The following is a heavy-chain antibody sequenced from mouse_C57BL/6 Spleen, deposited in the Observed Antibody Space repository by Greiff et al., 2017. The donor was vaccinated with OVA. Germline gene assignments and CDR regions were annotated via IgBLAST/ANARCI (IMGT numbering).Heavy chain of an antibody. CDR3: ARRGMDLHSNWYFDV. D-gene: IGHD2-10*02. CDR1: GYTFTDYY. V-gene: IGHV1-26*01. CDR2: INPNNGGT. J-gene: IGHJ1*03. Sequence: EVQRVESGPELVKPGASVKISCKASGYTFTDYYMNWVKQSHGKSLEWIGDINPNNGGTSYNQKFKGKATLTVDKSSSTAYMELRSLTSEDSAVYDCARRGMDLHSNWYFDVWGTGTTVTVSS.